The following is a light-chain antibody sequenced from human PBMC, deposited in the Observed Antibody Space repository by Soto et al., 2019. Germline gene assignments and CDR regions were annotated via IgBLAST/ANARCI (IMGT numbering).Light chain of an antibody. CDR1: QSISTY. CDR2: RAS. CDR3: QHSYSSPAGT. V-gene: IGKV1-39*01. J-gene: IGKJ1*01. Sequence: QMPQYRSALTASVGASDNNSCRASQSISTYLNWYQQKPGTAPRLLIYRASTVKTGVPPRFSGSGSGRDVTHTIISLRPDDSATYLCQHSYSSPAGTVAPGTKVDIK.